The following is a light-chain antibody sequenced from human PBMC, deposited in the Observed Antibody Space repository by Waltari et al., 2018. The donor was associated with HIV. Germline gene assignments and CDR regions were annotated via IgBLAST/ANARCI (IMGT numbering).Light chain of an antibody. V-gene: IGLV2-14*01. CDR1: SSDVGCYDY. Sequence: QSALTQSASVSGSPGQSITIPCTGTSSDVGCYDYVYWNQQHPGNAPKLMIYEVSNRPSGVTTRFSGSKSGNTASLIISGLQAEDEADYYCTSYTGSTTLVFGTGTKVTVL. J-gene: IGLJ1*01. CDR2: EVS. CDR3: TSYTGSTTLV.